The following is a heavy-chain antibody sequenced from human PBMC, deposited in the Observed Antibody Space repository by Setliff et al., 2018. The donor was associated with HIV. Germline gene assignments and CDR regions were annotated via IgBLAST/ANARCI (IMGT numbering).Heavy chain of an antibody. Sequence: SETLSLTCDVSGFSISSRYYWGWIRQSPGKGLEWIGNIYHTGSSYYNPSLNDRATISLDTSKNQFSLKLNSVTAADTAVYYCARDIPGPAINSGRIKNWFDPWGEGTLVTVSS. CDR2: IYHTGSS. V-gene: IGHV4-38-2*02. CDR1: GFSISSRYY. J-gene: IGHJ5*02. D-gene: IGHD6-19*01. CDR3: ARDIPGPAINSGRIKNWFDP.